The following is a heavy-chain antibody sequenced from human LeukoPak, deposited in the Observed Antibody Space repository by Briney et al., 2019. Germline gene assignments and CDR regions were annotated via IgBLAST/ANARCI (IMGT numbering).Heavy chain of an antibody. CDR2: INPNSGGT. Sequence: ASVKVSCKASGYTFTGSYMHWVRQAPGQGLEWMGWINPNSGGTNYAQMLQGRVTMTRDTSISTAYMELSRLKSDDTAVYYCAKYYYDSYEGYYFDYWGQGTLVTVSS. CDR3: AKYYYDSYEGYYFDY. J-gene: IGHJ4*02. CDR1: GYTFTGSY. D-gene: IGHD3-22*01. V-gene: IGHV1-2*02.